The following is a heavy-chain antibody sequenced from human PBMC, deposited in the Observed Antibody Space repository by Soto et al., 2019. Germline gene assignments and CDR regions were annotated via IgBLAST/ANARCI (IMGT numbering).Heavy chain of an antibody. CDR2: VYYSGSS. V-gene: IGHV4-59*01. D-gene: IGHD3-9*01. CDR1: GASISGSY. J-gene: IGHJ6*02. CDR3: ARYTMDYDILTGYRPPFYYGMDV. Sequence: SETLSLTCTVSGASISGSYWSWIRQPPGKGLECIGDVYYSGSSNYNPSLKSRVTISVDTSKNQFSLRLNSVTAADTAVYYCARYTMDYDILTGYRPPFYYGMDVWGQGTTVTFSS.